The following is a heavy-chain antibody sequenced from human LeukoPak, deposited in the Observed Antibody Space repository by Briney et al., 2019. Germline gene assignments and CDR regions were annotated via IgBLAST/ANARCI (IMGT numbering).Heavy chain of an antibody. CDR1: GYTFTGYY. J-gene: IGHJ4*02. Sequence: GASVKVSCKASGYTFTGYYMHWVRQAPGQGLEWMGWINPNSGGTNYAQKFQGRVTMTRDTSISTAYMELSRLRSDDTAVYYCARDRVAAAGTFDYWGQGTLVTVSS. CDR2: INPNSGGT. CDR3: ARDRVAAAGTFDY. D-gene: IGHD6-13*01. V-gene: IGHV1-2*02.